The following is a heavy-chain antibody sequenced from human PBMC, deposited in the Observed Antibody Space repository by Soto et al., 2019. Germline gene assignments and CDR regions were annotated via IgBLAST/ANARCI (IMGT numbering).Heavy chain of an antibody. CDR2: IKKDGSDK. Sequence: GGSLRLSCAASGFTFSTYWMSWVRQAPGKGLEWVSNIKKDGSDKYYVDSVKGRFTISRDNAKSSLYLQMNSLRDEDTAVYYCARNSGSYTPFDYWGQGTLVTVSS. D-gene: IGHD1-26*01. CDR1: GFTFSTYW. CDR3: ARNSGSYTPFDY. J-gene: IGHJ4*02. V-gene: IGHV3-7*01.